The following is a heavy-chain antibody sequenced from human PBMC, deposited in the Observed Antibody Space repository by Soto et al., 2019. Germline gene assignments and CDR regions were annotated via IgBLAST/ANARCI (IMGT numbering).Heavy chain of an antibody. Sequence: QLQLQESGPGLVKPSETLSLTCTVSGDSMTSSSYYWGWIRQPPGKGLEWIGSIYYSERTSYNSGSTYYSPSLKSRVTISGDTSKSQFSLKLSSVTAADTAVYYCARHTRNQFDPWGQGTLVNVSS. CDR3: ARHTRNQFDP. J-gene: IGHJ5*02. CDR1: GDSMTSSSYY. V-gene: IGHV4-39*01. CDR2: IYYSERTSYNSGST.